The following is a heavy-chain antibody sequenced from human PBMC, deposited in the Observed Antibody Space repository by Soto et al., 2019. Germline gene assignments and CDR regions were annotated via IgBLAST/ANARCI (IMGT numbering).Heavy chain of an antibody. CDR1: GFTFSSYS. J-gene: IGHJ5*02. CDR3: AREYDILTGYYNVGWFDP. CDR2: ISSSSSSI. Sequence: EVQLVESGGGLVQPGGSLRLSCAASGFTFSSYSMNWVRQAPGKGLEWVSHISSSSSSIYYADSVGGRFTISRDNAKNSLYLQMNSLRDEDTAVYYCAREYDILTGYYNVGWFDPWGQGTLVTVSS. V-gene: IGHV3-48*02. D-gene: IGHD3-9*01.